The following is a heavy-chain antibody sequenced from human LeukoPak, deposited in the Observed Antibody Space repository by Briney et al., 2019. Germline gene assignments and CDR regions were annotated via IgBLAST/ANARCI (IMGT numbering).Heavy chain of an antibody. CDR1: GFTFSNYG. Sequence: GGSLRLSCAASGFTFSNYGMNWVRQAPGKGLEWVSYISSSSSNIAYADSVKGRFTISRDNAKKSLYLQVNSLRAEDTAVYYCARHLSGVTGYTYGRGIDYWGQGTLVTVSS. V-gene: IGHV3-48*04. D-gene: IGHD5-18*01. CDR2: ISSSSSNI. J-gene: IGHJ4*02. CDR3: ARHLSGVTGYTYGRGIDY.